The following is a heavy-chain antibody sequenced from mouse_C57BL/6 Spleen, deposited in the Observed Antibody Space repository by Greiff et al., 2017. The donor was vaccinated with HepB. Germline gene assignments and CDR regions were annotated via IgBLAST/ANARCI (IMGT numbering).Heavy chain of an antibody. CDR1: GYTFTDYE. CDR3: TRKLPY. CDR2: IDPETGGT. J-gene: IGHJ2*01. V-gene: IGHV1-15*01. Sequence: VQVVESGAELVRPGASVTLSCKASGYTFTDYEMHWVKQTPVHGLEWIGAIDPETGGTAYNQKFKGKAILTADKSSSTAYMELRSLTSEDSAVYYCTRKLPYWGQGTTLTVSS.